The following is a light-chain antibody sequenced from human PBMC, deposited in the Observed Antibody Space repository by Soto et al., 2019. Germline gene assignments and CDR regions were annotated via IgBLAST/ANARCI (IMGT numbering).Light chain of an antibody. CDR2: DAS. V-gene: IGKV1-5*01. Sequence: DIQMTQSPSTLSASVGDRVTITCRASQSISSWLAWYQQKPGKAPKLLIYDASSLESGVPSRFSGSGSGTEFTLTISSLQPDDFATYYCQQYNSYSPRTFGXGT. CDR3: QQYNSYSPRT. J-gene: IGKJ1*01. CDR1: QSISSW.